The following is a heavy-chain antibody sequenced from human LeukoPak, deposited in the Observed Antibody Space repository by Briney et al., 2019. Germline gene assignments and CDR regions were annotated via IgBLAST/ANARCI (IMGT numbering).Heavy chain of an antibody. CDR2: LSGSGSST. D-gene: IGHD6-25*01. Sequence: PGGSLRFSCAASGFTFRYYGMSWVRQAPGKGLEWVSSLSGSGSSTHYADSVKGRFTISRDNSKNTLYLQMNSLRAEDTAVYYCAKGRGAAAADGMDAWGQGTTVTVPS. CDR3: AKGRGAAAADGMDA. J-gene: IGHJ6*02. V-gene: IGHV3-23*01. CDR1: GFTFRYYG.